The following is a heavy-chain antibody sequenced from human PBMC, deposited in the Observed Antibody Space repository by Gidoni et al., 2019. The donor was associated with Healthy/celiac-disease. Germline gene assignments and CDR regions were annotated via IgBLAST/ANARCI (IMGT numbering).Heavy chain of an antibody. V-gene: IGHV3-30*18. CDR3: AKDAIVVVVAATYSWGYYMDV. J-gene: IGHJ6*03. CDR2: ISYDGSNK. Sequence: QVQLVESGGGVVQPGRSLRLSCAASGFPFSSYGLHWGRQAPGKGLEWVAVISYDGSNKYYADSVKGRFTSSRDNSKNTLYLQMNSLRAEDTAVYYCAKDAIVVVVAATYSWGYYMDVWGKGTTVTVSS. CDR1: GFPFSSYG. D-gene: IGHD2-15*01.